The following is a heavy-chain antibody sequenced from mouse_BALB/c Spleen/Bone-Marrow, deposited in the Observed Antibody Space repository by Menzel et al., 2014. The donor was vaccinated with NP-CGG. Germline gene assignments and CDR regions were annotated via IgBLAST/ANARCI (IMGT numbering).Heavy chain of an antibody. J-gene: IGHJ4*01. D-gene: IGHD2-4*01. CDR3: ARDSFLITRALDY. Sequence: QVQLQQSGPGLVAPSQSLSITCTVSGSSLTGYGVSWVRQSPGKGLEWLGMIWGDGSTDYNSALKSRLSISKDNSKSQVFLKMNSLQTDDTARYYCARDSFLITRALDYWGQGTSVTVSS. CDR1: GSSLTGYG. CDR2: IWGDGST. V-gene: IGHV2-6-7*01.